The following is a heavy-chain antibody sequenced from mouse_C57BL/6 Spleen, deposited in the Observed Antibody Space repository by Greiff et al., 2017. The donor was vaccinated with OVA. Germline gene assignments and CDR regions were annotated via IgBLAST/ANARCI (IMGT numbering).Heavy chain of an antibody. D-gene: IGHD4-1*01. CDR2: IDPSDSYT. V-gene: IGHV1-50*01. J-gene: IGHJ2*01. Sequence: QVQLQQPGAELVKPGASVKLSCKASGYTFTSYWMQWVKQRPGQGLEWIGEIDPSDSYTNYNQKFKGKATLTVDTSSSTAYMQLSSLTSEDSAVYDCARRGTGPFDYWGQGTTLTVSS. CDR1: GYTFTSYW. CDR3: ARRGTGPFDY.